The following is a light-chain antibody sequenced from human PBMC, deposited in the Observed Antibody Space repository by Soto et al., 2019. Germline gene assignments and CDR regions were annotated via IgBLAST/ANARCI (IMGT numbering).Light chain of an antibody. CDR1: STDVGGYNY. J-gene: IGLJ1*01. Sequence: QSVLTQPASVSGSPGQSITISCTGTSTDVGGYNYVSWYQQHPGKAPKLMIYEVSNRPSGISSRFSGSKSGNTASLTISGLQAEDEADYYCSSYTGSTLYVFGSGTKVTAL. CDR2: EVS. V-gene: IGLV2-14*01. CDR3: SSYTGSTLYV.